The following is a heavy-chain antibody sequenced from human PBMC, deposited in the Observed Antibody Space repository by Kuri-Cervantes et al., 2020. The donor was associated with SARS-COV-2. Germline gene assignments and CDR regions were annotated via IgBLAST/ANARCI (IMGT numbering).Heavy chain of an antibody. CDR3: ARGKVSGTYFGYFDY. V-gene: IGHV3-30*03. J-gene: IGHJ4*02. D-gene: IGHD1-26*01. CDR2: ISYDGSNK. Sequence: GGSLRLSCAASGFTFSSYGMHWVRQAPGKGLEWVAVISYDGSNKYYADSVKGRFTISRDNSKNTLYLQMNSLRAEDTAVYYCARGKVSGTYFGYFDYWGPGTLVTVSS. CDR1: GFTFSSYG.